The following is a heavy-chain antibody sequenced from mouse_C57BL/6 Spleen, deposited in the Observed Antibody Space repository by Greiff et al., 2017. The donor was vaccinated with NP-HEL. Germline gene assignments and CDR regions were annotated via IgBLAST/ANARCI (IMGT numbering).Heavy chain of an antibody. CDR2: IRNKANGYTT. D-gene: IGHD1-1*01. V-gene: IGHV7-3*01. Sequence: EVQWVESGGGLVQPGGSLSLSCAASGFTFTDYYMSWVRQPPGKALEWLGFIRNKANGYTTEYSASVKGRFTISRDNSQSILYLQMNALRAEDSATYYCARSPYYGSSFDYWGQGTTLTVSS. J-gene: IGHJ2*01. CDR1: GFTFTDYY. CDR3: ARSPYYGSSFDY.